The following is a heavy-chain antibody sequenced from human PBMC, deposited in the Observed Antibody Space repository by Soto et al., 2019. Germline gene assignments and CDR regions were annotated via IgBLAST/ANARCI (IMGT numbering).Heavy chain of an antibody. D-gene: IGHD2-15*01. Sequence: HPGGSLRLSCAASGFTFSSYGMHWVRQAPGKGLEWVAVIWYDGSNKYYADSVKGRFTISRDNSKNTLYLQMNSLRAEDTAVYYCARPRYCSGGSCSDWFDPWGQGTLVTVSS. CDR2: IWYDGSNK. CDR3: ARPRYCSGGSCSDWFDP. V-gene: IGHV3-33*01. J-gene: IGHJ5*02. CDR1: GFTFSSYG.